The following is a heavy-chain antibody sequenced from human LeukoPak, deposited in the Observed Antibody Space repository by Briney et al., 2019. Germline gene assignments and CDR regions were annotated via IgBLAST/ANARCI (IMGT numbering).Heavy chain of an antibody. CDR1: GGSISSYY. D-gene: IGHD5-18*01. Sequence: SETLSLTCTVSGGSISSYYWSWIRQPAGKGLEWIGRIYTSGSTNYNPSLKSRVTMSVDTSKNQFSLKLSSVTAADTAVYYCARDRFKSWKQLWATLDYWGQGTLVTVSS. CDR3: ARDRFKSWKQLWATLDY. J-gene: IGHJ4*02. V-gene: IGHV4-4*07. CDR2: IYTSGST.